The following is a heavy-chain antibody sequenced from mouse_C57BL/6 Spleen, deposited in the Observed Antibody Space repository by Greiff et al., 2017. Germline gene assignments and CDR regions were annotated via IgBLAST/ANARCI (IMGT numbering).Heavy chain of an antibody. D-gene: IGHD2-3*01. V-gene: IGHV1-52*01. J-gene: IGHJ2*01. CDR3: ARWVYDGYYAYFDY. CDR1: GYTFTSYW. Sequence: VQLQQPGAELVRPGSSVKLSCKASGYTFTSYWMHWVKQRPIQGLEWIGNIDPSDSETHYNQKFKDKATLTVDKSSSTAYMQLSSLTSEDSAVYYCARWVYDGYYAYFDYWGQGTTLTVSS. CDR2: IDPSDSET.